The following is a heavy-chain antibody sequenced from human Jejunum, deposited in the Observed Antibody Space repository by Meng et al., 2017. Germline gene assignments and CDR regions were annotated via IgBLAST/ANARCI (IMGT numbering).Heavy chain of an antibody. D-gene: IGHD5-18*01. V-gene: IGHV3-13*01. CDR1: RFTFNTYG. CDR2: IGAIGDI. J-gene: IGHJ3*01. CDR3: VRSGFTSGRKDAFDL. Sequence: GESLKISCAASRFTFNTYGMHWVRQATREGLEWVSGIGAIGDIYYADSVKGRFTISRENGKNSLYLQMNSLKAGDTAVYYCVRSGFTSGRKDAFDLWGQGTLVTVSS.